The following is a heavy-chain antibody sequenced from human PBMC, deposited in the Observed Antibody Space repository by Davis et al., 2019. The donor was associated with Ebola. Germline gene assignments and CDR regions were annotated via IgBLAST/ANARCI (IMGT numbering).Heavy chain of an antibody. CDR1: GGSISSYY. J-gene: IGHJ3*02. V-gene: IGHV4-59*12. D-gene: IGHD3-22*01. Sequence: MPSETLSLTCTVSGGSISSYYWSWIRQPPGKGLEWIGYIYYSGSTNYNPSLKSRVTISVDKSKNQFSLKLSSVTAADTAVYYCAKRSPITMIVVSPDAFDIWGQGTMVTVSS. CDR3: AKRSPITMIVVSPDAFDI. CDR2: IYYSGST.